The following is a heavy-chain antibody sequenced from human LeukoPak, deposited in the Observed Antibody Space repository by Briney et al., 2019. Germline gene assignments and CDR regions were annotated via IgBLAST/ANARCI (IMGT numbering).Heavy chain of an antibody. CDR3: ARVCSSTSCYYGMDV. CDR1: GFTVSSNY. V-gene: IGHV3-53*01. CDR2: IYSGGST. J-gene: IGHJ6*04. D-gene: IGHD2-2*01. Sequence: GGSLRLSCAASGFTVSSNYMSWVRQAPGKGLEWVSVIYSGGSTYYADSVKGRFTISRDNSKNTLYLQMNSLRAEDTAVYYCARVCSSTSCYYGMDVWGKGTTVTVPS.